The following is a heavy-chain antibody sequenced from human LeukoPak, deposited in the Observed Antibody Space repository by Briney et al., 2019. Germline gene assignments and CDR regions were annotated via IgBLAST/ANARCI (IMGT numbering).Heavy chain of an antibody. V-gene: IGHV1-18*01. CDR2: ISAYNGNT. D-gene: IGHD4-17*01. Sequence: ASVKVSCKASGYTFTSYGISWVRQAPGQGLEWMGWISAYNGNTNYAQKLQGRVTMTTDTSTSTAYMELRSLRSDDTAVYYCARHQGYGDSLWYFDLWGRGTLVTVSS. CDR1: GYTFTSYG. CDR3: ARHQGYGDSLWYFDL. J-gene: IGHJ2*01.